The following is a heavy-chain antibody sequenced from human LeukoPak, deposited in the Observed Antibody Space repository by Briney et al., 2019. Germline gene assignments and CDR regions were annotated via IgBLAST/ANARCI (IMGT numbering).Heavy chain of an antibody. J-gene: IGHJ4*02. Sequence: GGSLRLSCAASGFTFSSYVMSWVRQAPGKGLEWVSAISGSGCGTYYADSVKGRFTISRDNSKNTLYLQTNSLRAEDTAVYYCARRGAAGTYYFDYWGQGTLVTVSP. D-gene: IGHD6-13*01. V-gene: IGHV3-23*01. CDR3: ARRGAAGTYYFDY. CDR1: GFTFSSYV. CDR2: ISGSGCGT.